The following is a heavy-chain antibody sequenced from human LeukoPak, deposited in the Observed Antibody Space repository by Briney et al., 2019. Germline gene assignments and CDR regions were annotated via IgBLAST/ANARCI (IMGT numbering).Heavy chain of an antibody. D-gene: IGHD2-2*01. CDR3: AKDPRYCSSTSRYYYGMDV. Sequence: GRSLRLSCAASGFTFSSYGMHWVRQAPGKGLEWVAVISYDGSSKYYADSVKGRFTISRDNSKNTLYLQMNSLRAEDTAVYYCAKDPRYCSSTSRYYYGMDVWGKGTTVTVSS. V-gene: IGHV3-30*18. J-gene: IGHJ6*04. CDR1: GFTFSSYG. CDR2: ISYDGSSK.